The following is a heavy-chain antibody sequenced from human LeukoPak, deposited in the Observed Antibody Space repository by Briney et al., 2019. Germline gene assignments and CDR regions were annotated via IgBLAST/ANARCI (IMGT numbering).Heavy chain of an antibody. V-gene: IGHV3-74*01. CDR3: ARVIGWDEPFDI. CDR2: INTDGSST. J-gene: IGHJ3*02. D-gene: IGHD1-26*01. CDR1: GFTFSSYW. Sequence: SGGSLRLSCAASGFTFSSYWMHWVRQAPGKGLVWVSRINTDGSSTNYADSVKGRFIVSRDNAKNTLYLQMNSLRAEDTAVYYCARVIGWDEPFDIWGQGTMVTVSS.